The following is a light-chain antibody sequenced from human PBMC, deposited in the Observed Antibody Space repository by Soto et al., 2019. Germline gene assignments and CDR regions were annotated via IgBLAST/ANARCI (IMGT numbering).Light chain of an antibody. CDR1: QSVASSY. Sequence: EIVLTQSPGTLSLSPGERATLSCRASQSVASSYFAWYQLKPGQAPRLLIYGASRRATGIPDRFRGTGSGTDFTLTITRLEPEDFAMYYCQQFANSLYTFGQGTKLEL. CDR2: GAS. J-gene: IGKJ2*01. V-gene: IGKV3-20*01. CDR3: QQFANSLYT.